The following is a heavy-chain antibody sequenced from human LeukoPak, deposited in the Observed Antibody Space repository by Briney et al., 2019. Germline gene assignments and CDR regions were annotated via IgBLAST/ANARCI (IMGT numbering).Heavy chain of an antibody. CDR3: ARVTDGVLLWFGELLSPELPDSYFDY. V-gene: IGHV1-2*02. Sequence: ASVKVSCKASGYTFTGYYMHWVRQAPGQGLEWMGWINPNSGGTNYAQKFQGRVTMTRDTSISTAYMELSRLRSDDTAVYYCARVTDGVLLWFGELLSPELPDSYFDYWGRGTLVTVSS. J-gene: IGHJ4*02. CDR2: INPNSGGT. CDR1: GYTFTGYY. D-gene: IGHD3-10*01.